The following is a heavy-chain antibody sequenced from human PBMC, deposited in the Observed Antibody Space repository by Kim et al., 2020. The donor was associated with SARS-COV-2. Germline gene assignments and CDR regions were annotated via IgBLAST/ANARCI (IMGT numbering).Heavy chain of an antibody. D-gene: IGHD3-3*01. V-gene: IGHV1-8*02. Sequence: ASVKVSCKASGYTFTSYDINWVRQAPGQGLEWMGWMNPNSGNTGYAQKFQGRVTMTSNTSISTAYMELSSLRSEDTAVYYCARGKISTMVEVVMTPWWYGPWGQGALVTVSS. CDR1: GYTFTSYD. J-gene: IGHJ5*02. CDR3: ARGKISTMVEVVMTPWWYGP. CDR2: MNPNSGNT.